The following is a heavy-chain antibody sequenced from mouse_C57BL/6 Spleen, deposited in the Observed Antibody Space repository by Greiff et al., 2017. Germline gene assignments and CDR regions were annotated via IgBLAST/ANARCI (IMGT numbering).Heavy chain of an antibody. CDR2: IRSKSNNYAT. V-gene: IGHV10-1*01. CDR1: GFSFNTYA. D-gene: IGHD2-3*01. CDR3: GRQGDGYSYAMDY. Sequence: DAGGGLVQPKGSLKLSCAASGFSFNTYAMNWVRQAPGKGLEWVARIRSKSNNYATYYADSVKDRFTISRDDSESMLYLQMNNLKTEDTAMYYCGRQGDGYSYAMDYWGQGTSVTVSS. J-gene: IGHJ4*01.